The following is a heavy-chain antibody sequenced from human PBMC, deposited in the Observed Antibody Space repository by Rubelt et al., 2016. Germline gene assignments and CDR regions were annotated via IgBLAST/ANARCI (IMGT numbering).Heavy chain of an antibody. CDR3: GRSPPSSSSDPDY. J-gene: IGHJ4*02. CDR2: INKSGNT. D-gene: IGHD6-6*01. V-gene: IGHV4-34*01. Sequence: QVQLQQWGAGLFRPSQTLSLTCGVYGGSFSNYYWTWIRQPPGKGLEWIGDINKSGNTDYNPSLKSRVTISVDTSKNQFSLRRVSVTAADTAVYYCGRSPPSSSSDPDYWGQGTLVTVSS. CDR1: GGSFSNYY.